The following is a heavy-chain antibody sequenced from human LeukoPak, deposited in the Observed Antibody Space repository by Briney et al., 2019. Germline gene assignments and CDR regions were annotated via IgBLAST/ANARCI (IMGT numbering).Heavy chain of an antibody. CDR2: ISSSSSTI. CDR3: ARVFEDSSGWYSFRLLDY. J-gene: IGHJ4*02. Sequence: GGSLRLSCAASGFTFSSYSMNWVRQAPGKGLEWVSYISSSSSTIYYADSVKGRFTISRDNAKNTLYLQMNSLRAEDTAVYYCARVFEDSSGWYSFRLLDYWGQGTLVTVSS. CDR1: GFTFSSYS. V-gene: IGHV3-48*04. D-gene: IGHD6-19*01.